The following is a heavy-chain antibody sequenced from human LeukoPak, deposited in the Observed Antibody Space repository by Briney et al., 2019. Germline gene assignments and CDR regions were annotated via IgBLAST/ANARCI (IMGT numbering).Heavy chain of an antibody. D-gene: IGHD5-24*01. CDR3: ARESQEKYYFDY. J-gene: IGHJ4*02. CDR1: GGSISSYY. V-gene: IGHV4-59*12. Sequence: SETLSLTCTVSGGSISSYYWSWIRQPPGKGLEWIGYIYYSGSTNYNPSLKSRVTISVDTSKNQFSLKLSSVTAADTAVYYCARESQEKYYFDYWGQGTLVTVSS. CDR2: IYYSGST.